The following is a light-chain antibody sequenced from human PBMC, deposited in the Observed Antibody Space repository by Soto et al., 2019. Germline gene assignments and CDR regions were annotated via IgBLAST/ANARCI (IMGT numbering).Light chain of an antibody. CDR2: HAS. J-gene: IGKJ4*01. V-gene: IGKV3-15*01. Sequence: EIVMTQSPATLSVSPGERATLSCRASQSVSNNLAWYQQKPGQAPRRLISHASTGATGIPARFSGSGSGTELTLTISSVQAEDCAVYYCQQYNEWPLTFGGGTKVEIK. CDR1: QSVSNN. CDR3: QQYNEWPLT.